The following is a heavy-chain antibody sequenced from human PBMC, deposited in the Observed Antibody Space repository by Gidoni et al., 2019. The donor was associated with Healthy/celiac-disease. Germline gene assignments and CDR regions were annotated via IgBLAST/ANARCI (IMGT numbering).Heavy chain of an antibody. CDR3: ARHGDFWSGYYYYGMDV. CDR1: GGSISSSSYY. CDR2: IYYSGST. D-gene: IGHD3-3*01. J-gene: IGHJ6*02. Sequence: QLQLQESGPGLVKPSETLSLTCTVSGGSISSSSYYWGWIRQPPGKGLEWIGSIYYSGSTYYNPSLKSRVTISVDTSKNQFSLKLSSVTAADTAVYYCARHGDFWSGYYYYGMDVWGQGTTVTVSS. V-gene: IGHV4-39*01.